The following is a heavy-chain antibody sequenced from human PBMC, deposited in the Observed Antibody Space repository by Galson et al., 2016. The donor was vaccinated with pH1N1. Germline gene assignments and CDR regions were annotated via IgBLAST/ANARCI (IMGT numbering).Heavy chain of an antibody. CDR3: AHRRRGSGTPGVYDY. CDR2: FYWDGDQ. D-gene: IGHD3-10*01. V-gene: IGHV2-5*02. CDR1: GFSLTNSGVA. J-gene: IGHJ4*02. Sequence: PALVKPTQTLTLTCTFSGFSLTNSGVAVGWIRQPPGKALEWLALFYWDGDQRSSPSPKSRLTITKDTSKNQVVLTMTNVDPVDTATYYCAHRRRGSGTPGVYDYWGQGTLVTVSS.